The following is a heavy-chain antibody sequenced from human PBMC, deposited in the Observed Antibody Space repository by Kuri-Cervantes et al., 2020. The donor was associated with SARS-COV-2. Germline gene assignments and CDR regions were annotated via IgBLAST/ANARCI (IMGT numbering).Heavy chain of an antibody. CDR3: ARDYGNVHFDS. D-gene: IGHD4-17*01. Sequence: SVKVSCKASGYTFTGYYIHWVRQAPGQGLEWLGGIVPMFGTLDYAQSFQGRVTITADKSTNTVYMELKSLTSQDTAVYFCARDYGNVHFDSWGQGTLVTVSS. CDR2: IVPMFGTL. CDR1: GYTFTGYY. V-gene: IGHV1-69*06. J-gene: IGHJ4*02.